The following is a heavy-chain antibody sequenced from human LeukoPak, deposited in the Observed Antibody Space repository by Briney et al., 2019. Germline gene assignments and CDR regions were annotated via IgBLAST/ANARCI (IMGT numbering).Heavy chain of an antibody. D-gene: IGHD6-6*01. CDR3: ARAIAARLDYYYYMDV. CDR1: GGSISSSSYY. Sequence: PSETLSLTCTVSGGSISSSSYYWGWIRQPPGKGLEWIGSIYYSGSTYYNPSLKSRVTISVDTSKNQFSLKLSSVTAADTAVYYCARAIAARLDYYYYMDVWGKGTTVTVSS. CDR2: IYYSGST. V-gene: IGHV4-39*07. J-gene: IGHJ6*03.